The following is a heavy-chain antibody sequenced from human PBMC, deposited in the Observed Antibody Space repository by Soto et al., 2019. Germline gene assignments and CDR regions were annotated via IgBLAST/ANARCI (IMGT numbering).Heavy chain of an antibody. V-gene: IGHV4-31*03. CDR1: GASISSGGYY. J-gene: IGHJ4*02. Sequence: QVQLQESGPGLVKPSQTLSLTCTVSGASISSGGYYWSWIRQLPGKGLEWIGYIYNIGNSGTAYYNPSLESRLTISIDTSKTQFSLNLTSVTAADTAVYYCASYSFPAGDYWGQGTLVTVSS. CDR2: IYNIGNSGTA. D-gene: IGHD5-18*01. CDR3: ASYSFPAGDY.